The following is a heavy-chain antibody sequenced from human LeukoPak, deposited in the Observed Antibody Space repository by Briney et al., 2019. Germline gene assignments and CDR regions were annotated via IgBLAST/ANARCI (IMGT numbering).Heavy chain of an antibody. CDR2: ISSSGSTI. J-gene: IGHJ4*02. CDR3: ARSIPAGNRR. CDR1: GFTFSDYY. V-gene: IGHV3-11*01. D-gene: IGHD6-19*01. Sequence: PGESLRLSCAASGFTFSDYYMSWIRRAPGKGLEWVSYISSSGSTIDYADSVKGRFTFSRDNAKNSLYLQMNSLRAEDTAVYYCARSIPAGNRRWGQGTLVTVSS.